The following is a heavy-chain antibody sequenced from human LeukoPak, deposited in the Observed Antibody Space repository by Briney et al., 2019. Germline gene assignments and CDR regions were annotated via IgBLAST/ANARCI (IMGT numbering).Heavy chain of an antibody. V-gene: IGHV3-48*02. CDR1: GFIFGDYN. CDR2: ISSGGSTI. Sequence: RGGSLRLSWAASGFIFGDYNMKWVRQAAGEGLEWVSYISSGGSTIYYADTVKGRFTISRDKARNSLYLQMNGLTDEDTAVYYCARESPGNYDDSGHYYAYFDCWGQGALVTVSS. D-gene: IGHD3-22*01. CDR3: ARESPGNYDDSGHYYAYFDC. J-gene: IGHJ4*02.